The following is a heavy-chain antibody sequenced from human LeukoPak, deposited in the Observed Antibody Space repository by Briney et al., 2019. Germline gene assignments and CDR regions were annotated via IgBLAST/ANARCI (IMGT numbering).Heavy chain of an antibody. CDR2: IYYSGST. CDR1: GGSISSGGYY. CDR3: ARRYCSGGSCSAYAFDI. V-gene: IGHV4-31*11. J-gene: IGHJ3*02. D-gene: IGHD2-15*01. Sequence: PSQTLSLTCAVSGGSISSGGYYWSWIRQHPGKGLEWIGYIYYSGSTYYNPSLKSRVTISLDTSKNQFSLKLSSVTAADTAVYYCARRYCSGGSCSAYAFDIWGQGTMVTVSS.